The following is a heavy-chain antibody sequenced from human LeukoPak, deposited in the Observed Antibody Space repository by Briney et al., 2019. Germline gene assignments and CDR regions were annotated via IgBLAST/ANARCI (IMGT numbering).Heavy chain of an antibody. D-gene: IGHD3-3*01. CDR2: INHSGST. Sequence: SETLSLTCAVYGGSFSGYYWSWIRQPPGKGLEWIGEINHSGSTNYNPSLKSRVAISVDTSKNQFSLKLSSVTAADTAVYYCARLRAYYDFWSGSEYYFDYWGQGTLVTVSS. CDR3: ARLRAYYDFWSGSEYYFDY. J-gene: IGHJ4*02. V-gene: IGHV4-34*01. CDR1: GGSFSGYY.